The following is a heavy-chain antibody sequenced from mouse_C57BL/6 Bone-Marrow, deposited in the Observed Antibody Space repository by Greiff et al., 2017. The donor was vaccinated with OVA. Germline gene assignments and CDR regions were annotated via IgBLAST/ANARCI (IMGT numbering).Heavy chain of an antibody. D-gene: IGHD2-2*01. CDR3: ARGWVTGFDY. CDR2: ISSGGSYT. CDR1: GFTFSSYG. Sequence: EVKLEESGGDLVKPGGSLKLSCAASGFTFSSYGMSWVRQTPDKRLEWVATISSGGSYTYYPDSVKGRFTISRDNAKNTLYLQMSSLKSEDTAMYYCARGWVTGFDYWGQGTTLTVSS. V-gene: IGHV5-6*02. J-gene: IGHJ2*01.